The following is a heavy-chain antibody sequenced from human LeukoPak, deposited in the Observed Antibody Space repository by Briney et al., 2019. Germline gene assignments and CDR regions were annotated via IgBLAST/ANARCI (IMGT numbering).Heavy chain of an antibody. D-gene: IGHD3-16*02. V-gene: IGHV3-23*01. J-gene: IGHJ4*02. CDR3: AKDRFVAGVPDFDY. Sequence: PGRSLRLSCAASGFTFSSYAMSWVRQAPGKGLEWVSAISGSGGSTYYADSVKGRFTISRDNSKNTLYLQMNSLRAEDTAVYYCAKDRFVAGVPDFDYWGQGTLVTVSS. CDR2: ISGSGGST. CDR1: GFTFSSYA.